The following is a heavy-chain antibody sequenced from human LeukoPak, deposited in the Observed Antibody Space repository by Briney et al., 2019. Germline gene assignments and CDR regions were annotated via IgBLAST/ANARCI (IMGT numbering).Heavy chain of an antibody. V-gene: IGHV3-23*01. J-gene: IGHJ5*02. Sequence: GGSLRLSCAASVFTFSNHAMNYVRQTPVKGLKWVSNIGGNGVSTYYADSVKGRFTISRDNSKDTLYLQMNSLSAEDTAVYYCARCTKYTTGWCNWFDPWGQGTLVTVSS. D-gene: IGHD6-19*01. CDR3: ARCTKYTTGWCNWFDP. CDR1: VFTFSNHA. CDR2: IGGNGVST.